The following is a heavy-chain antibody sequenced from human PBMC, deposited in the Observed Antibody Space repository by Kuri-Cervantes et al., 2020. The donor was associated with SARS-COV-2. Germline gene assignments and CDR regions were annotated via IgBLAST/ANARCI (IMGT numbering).Heavy chain of an antibody. CDR2: MYYSGST. CDR1: GGSISSDY. J-gene: IGHJ4*02. V-gene: IGHV4-59*12. Sequence: SETLSLTCTVSGGSISSDYWSWIRQPPGKGLEWIGHMYYSGSTNYNPSLKSRVTISIDTSKNQFSLNLRSVTAADTAVYYCARGPYYYGSGSYYNDYWGQGTLVTVSS. CDR3: ARGPYYYGSGSYYNDY. D-gene: IGHD3-10*01.